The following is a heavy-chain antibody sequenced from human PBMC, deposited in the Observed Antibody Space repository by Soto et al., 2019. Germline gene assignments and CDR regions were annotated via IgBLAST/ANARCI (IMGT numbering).Heavy chain of an antibody. J-gene: IGHJ2*01. CDR3: VKNFDL. CDR1: DGSFSDYY. Sequence: SETLSLTCALYDGSFSDYYWGWIRQPPGKGLEWIGDINHRGTTNYNPSLKSRVTISIDTSKNQFSLRLSSVTAADTAVYYCVKNFDLWGRGTLVTVSS. V-gene: IGHV4-34*01. CDR2: INHRGTT.